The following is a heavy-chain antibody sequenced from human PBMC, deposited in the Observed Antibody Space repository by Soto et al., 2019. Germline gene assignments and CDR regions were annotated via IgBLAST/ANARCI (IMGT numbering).Heavy chain of an antibody. Sequence: EVQLLESGGGLGQPGGSLRLSCAASGFTFSSYAMSWVRQAPGKGLERVSAISGSGGSTYSADSVKGRFTISRDNSQTTLYLQMNSLSAEDTAVYYCAKDQDCSSTSCDVDWYALDIWGQGTMVTVSS. CDR1: GFTFSSYA. D-gene: IGHD2-2*01. CDR3: AKDQDCSSTSCDVDWYALDI. CDR2: ISGSGGST. V-gene: IGHV3-23*01. J-gene: IGHJ3*02.